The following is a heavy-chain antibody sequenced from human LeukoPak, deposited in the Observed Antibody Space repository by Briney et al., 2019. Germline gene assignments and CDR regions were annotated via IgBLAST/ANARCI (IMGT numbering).Heavy chain of an antibody. CDR1: GYTFSNFG. D-gene: IGHD2-2*01. V-gene: IGHV1-18*01. CDR3: ARDGTSTDDY. Sequence: AAVKVSCKTSGYTFSNFGINRVRQATGQGVEWMGWISGNNDNPNYGQKFQGRFTVTTDSSTSTAYMELRNLRFDDTAVYYCARDGTSTDDYWGQGTLVTVSS. CDR2: ISGNNDNP. J-gene: IGHJ4*02.